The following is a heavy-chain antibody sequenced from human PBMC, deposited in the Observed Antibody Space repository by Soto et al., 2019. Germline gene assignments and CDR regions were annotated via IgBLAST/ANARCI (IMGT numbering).Heavy chain of an antibody. CDR1: GGSITDYS. Sequence: SETLSLTCTVSGGSITDYSWVWIRQPAGKGLEWIGRIFSSGSTNYNPSLKGRITMSLDTSKNQFSLKLNSATATDTAVYFCARDQGVVVTADNWFDPWGQGIQVTVSS. V-gene: IGHV4-4*07. CDR3: ARDQGVVVTADNWFDP. D-gene: IGHD2-21*02. CDR2: IFSSGST. J-gene: IGHJ5*02.